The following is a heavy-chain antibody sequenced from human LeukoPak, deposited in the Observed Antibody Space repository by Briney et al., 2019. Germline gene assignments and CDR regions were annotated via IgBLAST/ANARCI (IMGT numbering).Heavy chain of an antibody. V-gene: IGHV3-15*05. Sequence: GGSLRLSCAASGFTFSSYAMHWVRQAPGKGLEWVGRIKSKTDGGTIDYAAPVKGRFTISRDDSKNTLFLQVNSLKIEDTAVYYCTTVTLRPVGLWGQGTLVTVSS. D-gene: IGHD3-10*01. J-gene: IGHJ4*02. CDR1: GFTFSSYA. CDR2: IKSKTDGGTI. CDR3: TTVTLRPVGL.